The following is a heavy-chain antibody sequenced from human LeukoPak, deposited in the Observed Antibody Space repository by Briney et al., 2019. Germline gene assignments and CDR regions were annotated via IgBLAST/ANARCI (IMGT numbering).Heavy chain of an antibody. J-gene: IGHJ5*02. CDR1: GFTFSSYV. V-gene: IGHV3-30*18. CDR3: AKGSRPNWKGWFDP. CDR2: ISYDGSNK. Sequence: GGSLRLSCAASGFTFSSYVMHWVRQAPGKGLEWVAVISYDGSNKYYADSVKGRFTISRDNSKNTLYLQMNSLRAEDTAVYYCAKGSRPNWKGWFDPWGQGTLVTVSS. D-gene: IGHD1-1*01.